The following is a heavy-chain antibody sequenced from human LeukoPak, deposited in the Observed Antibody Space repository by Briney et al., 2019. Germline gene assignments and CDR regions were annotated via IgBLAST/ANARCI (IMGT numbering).Heavy chain of an antibody. Sequence: SETLSLTCTVSGGSISSYYWSWIRQPPGKGLEWIGCIYTSGSTNYNPSLKSRVTISVDTSKNQFSLKLSSVTAADTAVYYCARHSSSSWYGLLDYWGQGTLVTVSS. CDR2: IYTSGST. V-gene: IGHV4-4*09. J-gene: IGHJ4*02. CDR3: ARHSSSSWYGLLDY. D-gene: IGHD6-13*01. CDR1: GGSISSYY.